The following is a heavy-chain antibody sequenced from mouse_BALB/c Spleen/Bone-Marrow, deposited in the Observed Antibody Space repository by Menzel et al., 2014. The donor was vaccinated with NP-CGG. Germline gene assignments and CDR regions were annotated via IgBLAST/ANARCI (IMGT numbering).Heavy chain of an antibody. CDR1: GYTFTEYT. CDR3: ARGRFAY. V-gene: IGHV1-18*01. J-gene: IGHJ3*01. Sequence: VQLKESGPELVKPGASVQISCKTSGYTFTEYTIHWVKQSHGKSLEWIGMINPNIGGTTYNQKFKGKATLTVDMSSSSAYMDLRSLTSEDSGVYYCARGRFAYWGQGTLVTVSA. CDR2: INPNIGGT.